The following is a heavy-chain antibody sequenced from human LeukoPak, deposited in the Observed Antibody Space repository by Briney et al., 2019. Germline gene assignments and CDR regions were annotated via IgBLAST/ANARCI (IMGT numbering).Heavy chain of an antibody. V-gene: IGHV3-21*05. Sequence: GGSLRLSCVGSGFNFRTYNLNWVRQAPGKGLEWVSDISGSSSYTDCADSVKGRFTISKDNANSSVFLQMDSLRAEDTAVYYCARGHNSGYYLKYWGQGTLVTDSS. CDR2: ISGSSSYT. CDR3: ARGHNSGYYLKY. CDR1: GFNFRTYN. J-gene: IGHJ4*02. D-gene: IGHD3-22*01.